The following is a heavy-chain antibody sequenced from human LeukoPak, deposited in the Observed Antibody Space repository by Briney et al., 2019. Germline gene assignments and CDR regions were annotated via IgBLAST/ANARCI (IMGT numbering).Heavy chain of an antibody. CDR3: ARDGSGIYNPRLFFDY. Sequence: GGSLRLSCAASGFTFSTAWMHWVRQAPGKGLVWVSRIYSDRSSTTYADSVKGRFTISRDNAKNSLYLQMNSLRAEDTAVYYCARDGSGIYNPRLFFDYWGQGALVSVSS. D-gene: IGHD3-10*01. J-gene: IGHJ4*02. CDR2: IYSDRSST. CDR1: GFTFSTAW. V-gene: IGHV3-74*01.